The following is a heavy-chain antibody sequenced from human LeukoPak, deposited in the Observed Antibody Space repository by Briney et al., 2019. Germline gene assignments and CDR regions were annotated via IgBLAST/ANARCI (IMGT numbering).Heavy chain of an antibody. Sequence: PSETLSLNCTVSGGSISGYYWSWIRQPPGKGLEWIGYIYYSGSTNYNPSLNSRVTISVDTSKNHFSLKLSSVTAADTAVYYCARDGDLKDGFYYYDYMDVWGKGTTVTVSS. J-gene: IGHJ6*03. CDR3: ARDGDLKDGFYYYDYMDV. D-gene: IGHD3-10*01. CDR2: IYYSGST. V-gene: IGHV4-59*01. CDR1: GGSISGYY.